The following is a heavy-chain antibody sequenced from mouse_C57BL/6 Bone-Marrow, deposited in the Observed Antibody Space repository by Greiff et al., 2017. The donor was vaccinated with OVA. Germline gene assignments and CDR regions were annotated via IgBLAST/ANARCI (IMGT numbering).Heavy chain of an antibody. Sequence: VQLQQPGAELVMPGASVKLSCKASGYTFTSYWMHWVKQRPGQGLEWIGEIDPSDSYTNYTQKFKGKSTLTVDKSSSTAYMQLSSLTSEDSAVNYCARGTTVVATNWYFDVWGTGTTVTVSS. CDR2: IDPSDSYT. V-gene: IGHV1-69*01. D-gene: IGHD1-1*01. CDR1: GYTFTSYW. CDR3: ARGTTVVATNWYFDV. J-gene: IGHJ1*03.